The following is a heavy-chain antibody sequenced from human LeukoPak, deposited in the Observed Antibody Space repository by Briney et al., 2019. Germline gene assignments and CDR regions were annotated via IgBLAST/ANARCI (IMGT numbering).Heavy chain of an antibody. CDR2: INRSGST. Sequence: SETLSLTCAVYGGSFSGYYWSWVRQPPGKGLEWIGEINRSGSTNYNPSLKSRVTISVDTSKNQFSLKLSSVTAADTAVYYCARAGLLRFLVYWGQGTLVTVSS. D-gene: IGHD3-3*01. CDR3: ARAGLLRFLVY. V-gene: IGHV4-34*01. J-gene: IGHJ4*02. CDR1: GGSFSGYY.